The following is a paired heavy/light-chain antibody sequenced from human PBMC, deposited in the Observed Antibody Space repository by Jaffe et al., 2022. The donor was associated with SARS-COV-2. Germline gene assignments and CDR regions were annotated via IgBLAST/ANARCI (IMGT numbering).Light chain of an antibody. CDR2: DAS. J-gene: IGKJ2*01. CDR3: QRYNVWPYT. CDR1: QNIGTY. Sequence: ETVLTQSPATLSVSPGERVTLSCRASQNIGTYLAWYQHKPGLAPRLLIYDASSRATDVPGRFSGSGVGTEFTLTISSLHSEDFAVYYCQRYNVWPYTFGQGTELEVK. V-gene: IGKV3-15*01.
Heavy chain of an antibody. CDR3: AGNDLPRPCSSGSCARGAWFAP. Sequence: EVQLVQSGAEVKEPGESLKISCKGSGNMFDTYWIGWVRQMPGKGLEWMGIINPTDSDTVYSPSFKGQVTMSVDKSIATAYLQWNGLRASDTAIYYCAGNDLPRPCSSGSCARGAWFAPWGQGTLVAVSS. J-gene: IGHJ5*02. CDR2: INPTDSDT. V-gene: IGHV5-51*01. D-gene: IGHD2-15*01. CDR1: GNMFDTYW.